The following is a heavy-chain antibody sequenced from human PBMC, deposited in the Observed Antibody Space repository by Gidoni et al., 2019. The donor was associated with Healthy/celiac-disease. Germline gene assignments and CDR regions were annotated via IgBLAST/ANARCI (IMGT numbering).Heavy chain of an antibody. J-gene: IGHJ6*02. CDR3: ARTLPAYYYGSGTGCPMDV. Sequence: QVTLKESGPVLVKPTETLTLTCPVSGFSLSNARLGVSWIRQPPGKALEWLAHICSNNEKSYSTSLKSRLTISKDTSKSQVVLTKTNMDPVDTATYYCARTLPAYYYGSGTGCPMDVWGQGTTVTVSS. CDR1: GFSLSNARLG. V-gene: IGHV2-26*01. CDR2: ICSNNEK. D-gene: IGHD3-10*01.